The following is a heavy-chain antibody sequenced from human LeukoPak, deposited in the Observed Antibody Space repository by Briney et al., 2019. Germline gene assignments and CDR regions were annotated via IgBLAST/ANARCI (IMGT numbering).Heavy chain of an antibody. CDR2: ISSSRSTI. D-gene: IGHD2-21*02. CDR1: GFTFSSYI. V-gene: IGHV3-48*01. CDR3: ARSRVVTAIPPYFYY. Sequence: GASLRLSCAASGFTFSSYIMNWVRQAPGKGLEWVSYISSSRSTIYYADSVKGRFTISRDNAKTSLYLQMNSLRAEDTAVYYCARSRVVTAIPPYFYYWGQGTLVTVSS. J-gene: IGHJ4*02.